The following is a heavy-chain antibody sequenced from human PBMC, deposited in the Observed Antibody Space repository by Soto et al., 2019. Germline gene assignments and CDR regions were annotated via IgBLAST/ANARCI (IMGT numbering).Heavy chain of an antibody. V-gene: IGHV4-39*01. J-gene: IGHJ4*02. CDR1: GGSISSGSYY. CDR3: ARHTNPRYYFDY. D-gene: IGHD1-1*01. Sequence: QLQLQESGPGLVKPSETLSLTCTVSGGSISSGSYYWGWIRQPPGKGLEWIGSIYYSGSTYYNPSLKSRVTISIDTSKNQFSLKLSSVTAADTAVYYCARHTNPRYYFDYWGQGTLVTVSS. CDR2: IYYSGST.